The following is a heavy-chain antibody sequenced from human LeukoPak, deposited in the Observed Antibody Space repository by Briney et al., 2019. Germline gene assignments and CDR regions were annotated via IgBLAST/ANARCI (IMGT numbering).Heavy chain of an antibody. CDR2: IYHSGST. CDR3: ARLSQDTWDAFDI. V-gene: IGHV4-38-2*01. D-gene: IGHD2-15*01. J-gene: IGHJ3*02. CDR1: GYSISSGYY. Sequence: SETLSLTCAVSGYSISSGYYWGWTRQPPGKGLEWIGSIYHSGSTYYNPSLKSRVTISVDTSKNQFSLKLSSVTAADTAVYYCARLSQDTWDAFDIWGQGTMVTVSS.